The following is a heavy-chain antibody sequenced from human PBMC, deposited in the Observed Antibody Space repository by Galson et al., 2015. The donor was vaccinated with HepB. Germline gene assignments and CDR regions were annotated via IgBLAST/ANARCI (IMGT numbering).Heavy chain of an antibody. D-gene: IGHD1-1*01. CDR3: ATTVKHDGPPREAASNYYGMDV. Sequence: SVKVSCKVSGYTLTELSMHWVRQAPGKGLEWMGGFDPEDGETIYAQKFQGRVTMTEDTSTDTAYMELSSLRSEDTAVYYCATTVKHDGPPREAASNYYGMDVWGQGTTVTVSS. J-gene: IGHJ6*02. V-gene: IGHV1-24*01. CDR1: GYTLTELS. CDR2: FDPEDGET.